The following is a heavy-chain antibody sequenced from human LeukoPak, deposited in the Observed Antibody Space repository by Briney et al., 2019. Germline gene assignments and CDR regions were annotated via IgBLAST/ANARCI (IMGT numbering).Heavy chain of an antibody. Sequence: SQTLSLTCAISGDSVSSNTAAWNWIRQSPSRGLEWLGRTFYGSKSYYDHAPSEKSRIYINPETTKNRFSLQLASVTPDDTAVYYCAREISGGAWFDHWGQGTLVTVSS. CDR2: TFYGSKSYY. D-gene: IGHD3-10*01. CDR3: AREISGGAWFDH. J-gene: IGHJ5*02. V-gene: IGHV6-1*01. CDR1: GDSVSSNTAA.